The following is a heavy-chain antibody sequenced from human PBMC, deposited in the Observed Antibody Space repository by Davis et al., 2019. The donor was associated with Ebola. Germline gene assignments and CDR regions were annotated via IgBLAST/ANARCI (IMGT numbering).Heavy chain of an antibody. CDR2: INHSGST. V-gene: IGHV4-4*02. CDR1: GGSISSSNW. CDR3: ARGPSMVSFDY. J-gene: IGHJ4*02. Sequence: SETLSLTCAVSGGSISSSNWWSWVRQPPGKGLEWIGEINHSGSTNYNPSLKSRVTISVDTSKNQFSLKLSSVTAADTAVYYCARGPSMVSFDYWGQGTLVTVSS. D-gene: IGHD2-8*01.